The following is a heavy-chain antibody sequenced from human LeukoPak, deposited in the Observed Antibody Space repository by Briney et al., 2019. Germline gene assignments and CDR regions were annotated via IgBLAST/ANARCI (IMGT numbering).Heavy chain of an antibody. J-gene: IGHJ4*02. Sequence: GGSLRLSCAASGFSFSNYWMSWVRQAPGKGLEWVASISENGRAKTYVASVRGRFTISRDNAKNSLYLQMNSLRVEDTAVYYCARGGAAAARKRGIDYWGQGTLVTVSS. CDR3: ARGGAAAARKRGIDY. CDR1: GFSFSNYW. CDR2: ISENGRAK. D-gene: IGHD6-13*01. V-gene: IGHV3-7*01.